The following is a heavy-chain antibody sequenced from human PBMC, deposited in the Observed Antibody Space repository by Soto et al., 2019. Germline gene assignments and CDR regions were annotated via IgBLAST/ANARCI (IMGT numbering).Heavy chain of an antibody. D-gene: IGHD3-10*01. CDR2: IWYDGSNK. CDR1: GFTFSSYG. J-gene: IGHJ5*02. CDR3: ARDGYYYGSGSYYMGA. Sequence: GGSLILSCAASGFTFSSYGMHWVRQAPGKGLEWVAVIWYDGSNKYYADSVKGRFTISRDNSKNTLYLQMNSLRAEDTAVYYCARDGYYYGSGSYYMGAWGQGTLVTVSS. V-gene: IGHV3-33*01.